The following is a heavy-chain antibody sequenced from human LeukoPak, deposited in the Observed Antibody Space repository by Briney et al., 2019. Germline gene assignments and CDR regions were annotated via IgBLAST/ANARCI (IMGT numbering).Heavy chain of an antibody. CDR3: ARGGPGMRWFDP. Sequence: SVKVSCKASGGTFSSYAISWVRQAPGQGLEWMGGIIPIFGTANHAQKFQGRVTITADESTSTAYMELSSLRSEDTAVYYCARGGPGMRWFDPWGQGTLVTVSS. D-gene: IGHD3-10*01. V-gene: IGHV1-69*13. CDR1: GGTFSSYA. CDR2: IIPIFGTA. J-gene: IGHJ5*02.